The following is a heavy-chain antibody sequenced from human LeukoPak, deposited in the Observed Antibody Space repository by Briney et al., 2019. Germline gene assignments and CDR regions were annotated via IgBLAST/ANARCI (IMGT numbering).Heavy chain of an antibody. V-gene: IGHV4-61*01. Sequence: SETLSLTCTVSGGSVSSGSYYWSWIRQPPGKGLEWIGYIYYSGNTNYNPSLKSRVTILVDTSKNQFSLKLSSVTAADTAVYYCARAEGRYSSSWFEPELLRLDYWGQGTLVTVSS. J-gene: IGHJ4*02. CDR1: GGSVSSGSYY. CDR3: ARAEGRYSSSWFEPELLRLDY. D-gene: IGHD6-13*01. CDR2: IYYSGNT.